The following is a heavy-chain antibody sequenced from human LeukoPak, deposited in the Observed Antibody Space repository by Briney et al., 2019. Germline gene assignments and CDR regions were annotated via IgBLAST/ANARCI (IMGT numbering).Heavy chain of an antibody. CDR1: GFTFSSYA. J-gene: IGHJ4*02. Sequence: GGSLRLSCAASGFTFSSYAMSWVRQAPGKGLEWVSAISGSGGSTYYADSVKGRFTISRDNSKNTLYLRMNSLRAEDTAVYYCAKRGDYDSSGYYLDYWGQGTLVTVSS. CDR2: ISGSGGST. V-gene: IGHV3-23*01. CDR3: AKRGDYDSSGYYLDY. D-gene: IGHD3-22*01.